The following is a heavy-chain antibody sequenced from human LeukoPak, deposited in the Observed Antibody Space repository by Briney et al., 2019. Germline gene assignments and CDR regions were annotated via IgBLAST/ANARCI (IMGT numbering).Heavy chain of an antibody. CDR3: ARDIVVVPAAISWFDP. Sequence: PGGPLRLSCAASGFTFSSYWMHWVRQAPGKGLVWVSRINTDGSSTSYADSVKGRFTISRDNAKNTLYLQMNSLRAEDTAVYYCARDIVVVPAAISWFDPWGQGTLVTVSS. J-gene: IGHJ5*02. CDR2: INTDGSST. V-gene: IGHV3-74*01. D-gene: IGHD2-2*01. CDR1: GFTFSSYW.